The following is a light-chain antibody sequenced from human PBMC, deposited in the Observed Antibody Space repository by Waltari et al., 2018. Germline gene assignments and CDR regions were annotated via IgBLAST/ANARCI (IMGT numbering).Light chain of an antibody. V-gene: IGKV3-20*01. CDR1: QSVSSNY. CDR3: QQYGNSPWT. J-gene: IGKJ1*01. Sequence: VLTQSPGTLSLSPGERATLSCRASQSVSSNYLAWYQQKPGQAPRLLIYGASNRATGIPDRFSGSGSGTDFTLSISRLESEDCAVYYCQQYGNSPWTFGQGTKVEIK. CDR2: GAS.